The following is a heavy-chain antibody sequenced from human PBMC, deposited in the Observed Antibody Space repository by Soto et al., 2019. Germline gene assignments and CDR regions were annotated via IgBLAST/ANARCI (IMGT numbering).Heavy chain of an antibody. J-gene: IGHJ6*02. D-gene: IGHD5-12*01. CDR3: TRDISRKWLRLRDYYYYGMDV. Sequence: SCTASGFTFGDYAMSWFRQAPGKGLEWVGFIRSKAYGRTTEYAASVKGRFTISRDDSKSIAYLQMNSLKTEDTAVYYCTRDISRKWLRLRDYYYYGMDVWGQGTTVTVSS. CDR2: IRSKAYGRTT. CDR1: GFTFGDYA. V-gene: IGHV3-49*03.